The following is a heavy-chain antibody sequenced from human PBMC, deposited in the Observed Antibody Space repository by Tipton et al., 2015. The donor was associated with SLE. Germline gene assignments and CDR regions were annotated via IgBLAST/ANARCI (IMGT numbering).Heavy chain of an antibody. Sequence: TLSLTCTVSGDSMNSGVYYWSWLRQPTGKGLEWIGRIFSSGNTIYNPSLKSRVTISEDTSKNQFSLRLSSVTAADTAVYYCAREGISYCGGDCHGRFDDCGQGSLVTVSS. V-gene: IGHV4-61*02. J-gene: IGHJ4*02. D-gene: IGHD2-21*01. CDR3: AREGISYCGGDCHGRFDD. CDR1: GDSMNSGVYY. CDR2: IFSSGNT.